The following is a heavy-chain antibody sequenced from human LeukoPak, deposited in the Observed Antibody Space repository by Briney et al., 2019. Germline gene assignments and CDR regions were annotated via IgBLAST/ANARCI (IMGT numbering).Heavy chain of an antibody. D-gene: IGHD1-7*01. CDR3: ARDSWDYCFDY. J-gene: IGHJ4*02. V-gene: IGHV4-4*07. Sequence: PSETLSLTSTDSGGSISSYYWSWMPQPPRKGLEWIGRIYTSGSTNYNPPLKSRVTMSVDTSKNQFSLKLSSVTAADTAVYYCARDSWDYCFDYWGQGTLVTVSS. CDR2: IYTSGST. CDR1: GGSISSYY.